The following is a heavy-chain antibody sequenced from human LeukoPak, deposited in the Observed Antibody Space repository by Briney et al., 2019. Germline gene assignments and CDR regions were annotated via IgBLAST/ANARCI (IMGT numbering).Heavy chain of an antibody. CDR3: ARNWGMGAFDI. J-gene: IGHJ3*02. Sequence: GGSLRLSCAASGFTVSSNYMSWVRQAPEKGLEWVSVIYSGGSTNYADSVKGRFTISRDNSKNTLYLQMSSLRAEDTAVYYCARNWGMGAFDIWGQGTMVTVSS. CDR2: IYSGGST. D-gene: IGHD7-27*01. V-gene: IGHV3-53*01. CDR1: GFTVSSNY.